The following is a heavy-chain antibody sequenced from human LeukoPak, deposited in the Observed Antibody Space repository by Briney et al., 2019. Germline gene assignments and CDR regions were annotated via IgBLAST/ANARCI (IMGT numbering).Heavy chain of an antibody. J-gene: IGHJ1*01. CDR3: ARGNHYYDSSAYLAWESFKH. Sequence: GASVKVSCKASGYTFTIYAMNWVRQAPGQGLEWMGWINTNTGNPTYSQGFTGRFVFSLDTSVSTAYLQISSLKAEDTAVYYCARGNHYYDSSAYLAWESFKHWGQGTLVTASS. CDR2: INTNTGNP. CDR1: GYTFTIYA. V-gene: IGHV7-4-1*02. D-gene: IGHD3-22*01.